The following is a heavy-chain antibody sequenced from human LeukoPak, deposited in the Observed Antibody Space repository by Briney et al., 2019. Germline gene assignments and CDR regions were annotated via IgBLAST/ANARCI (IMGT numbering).Heavy chain of an antibody. V-gene: IGHV3-48*01. CDR1: EFSLRSYS. CDR3: ARVLLERPGIDSFNM. CDR2: INSGSSTI. J-gene: IGHJ3*02. Sequence: GGSLRLSCGASEFSLRSYSMDWVRQAPGKGLEWVSHINSGSSTIYYADSVKGRFTISRDNAGNSLYLHMNSLRAEDTAVYYCARVLLERPGIDSFNMWGQGTMVTVSS. D-gene: IGHD1-1*01.